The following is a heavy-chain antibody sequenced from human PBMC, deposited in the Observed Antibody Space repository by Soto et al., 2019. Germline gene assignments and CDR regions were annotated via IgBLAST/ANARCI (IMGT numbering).Heavy chain of an antibody. D-gene: IGHD3-9*01. V-gene: IGHV2-5*02. Sequence: SGPTLVNPTQTLTLTCTFSGFSLSTSGVGVAWIRQPPGKALEWLALIYWDDGKRYSPSLKTRLNITKDTSKNQVVLTLTNVDPADTAKYYCAHRYAYDISPGYYTLVYWGQGYLGTVSS. J-gene: IGHJ4*02. CDR2: IYWDDGK. CDR3: AHRYAYDISPGYYTLVY. CDR1: GFSLSTSGVG.